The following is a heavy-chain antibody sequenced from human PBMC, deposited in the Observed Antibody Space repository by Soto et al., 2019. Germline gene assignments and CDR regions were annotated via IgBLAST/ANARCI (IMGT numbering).Heavy chain of an antibody. CDR1: GGTFSSYA. CDR2: IIPIFGTA. J-gene: IGHJ6*02. Sequence: SVKVSCKASGGTFSSYAISWVRQAPGQGLEWMGGIIPIFGTANYGQKFQGRVTITADESTSTAYMELSSLRSEDTAVYYCARDLPNRVVPAALRYYYYGMDVWGQGTTVTVSS. V-gene: IGHV1-69*13. CDR3: ARDLPNRVVPAALRYYYYGMDV. D-gene: IGHD2-2*02.